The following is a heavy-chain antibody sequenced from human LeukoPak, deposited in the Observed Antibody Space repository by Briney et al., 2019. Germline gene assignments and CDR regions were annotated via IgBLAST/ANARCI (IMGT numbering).Heavy chain of an antibody. Sequence: PGGSLRLSCAASGFTFSSYATSWVRQAPGKGLEWVSAFSVSGGSTYYADSVKGRFTISRDNSKNTLFLQMSSLRAEDTAVYYCARDADLQSSSFDYWGPGTLVTVSS. D-gene: IGHD5-24*01. CDR3: ARDADLQSSSFDY. J-gene: IGHJ4*02. CDR1: GFTFSSYA. V-gene: IGHV3-23*01. CDR2: FSVSGGST.